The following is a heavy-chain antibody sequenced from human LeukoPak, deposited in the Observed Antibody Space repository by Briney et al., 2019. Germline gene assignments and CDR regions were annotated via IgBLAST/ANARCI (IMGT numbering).Heavy chain of an antibody. CDR3: ARVGDDYGDYSDY. V-gene: IGHV3-7*05. D-gene: IGHD4-17*01. J-gene: IGHJ4*02. CDR2: IKQDGSEK. Sequence: PGGSLRLSCAASGFAFSRSWMNWVRQAPGKGLEWVANIKQDGSEKYYVGSVKGRFTISGDNAKNSLYLQMNSLRAEDTAMYYCARVGDDYGDYSDYWGQGTLVTVSS. CDR1: GFAFSRSW.